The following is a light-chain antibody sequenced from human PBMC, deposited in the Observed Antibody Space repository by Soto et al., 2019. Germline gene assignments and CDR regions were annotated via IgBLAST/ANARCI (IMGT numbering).Light chain of an antibody. CDR1: QSLLHSNGYKY. Sequence: DIVMTQSPLSLPVTPGEPASISCRSSQSLLHSNGYKYLDWYLQKPGQSPQLLIYLGSNRASGVPDMFSGSGSGTDFTLKISRVEAEDVAVYYCMQTLQSPITFGGGTKVEIK. CDR3: MQTLQSPIT. V-gene: IGKV2-28*01. CDR2: LGS. J-gene: IGKJ4*01.